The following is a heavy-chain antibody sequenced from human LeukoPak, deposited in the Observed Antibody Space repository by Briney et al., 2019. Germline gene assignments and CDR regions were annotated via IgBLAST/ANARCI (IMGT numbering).Heavy chain of an antibody. J-gene: IGHJ4*02. V-gene: IGHV4-38-2*02. CDR2: IYHSGST. CDR1: GYFIGNGYY. CDR3: ARGPRDYFDY. Sequence: SETLSLTRTVSGYFIGNGYYWSWIRQPPGKGLEWIGNIYHSGSTYYNPSLKSRVTISVDTSKNQFSLKLSSVTAADTAVYYCARGPRDYFDYWGQGTQVTVSS.